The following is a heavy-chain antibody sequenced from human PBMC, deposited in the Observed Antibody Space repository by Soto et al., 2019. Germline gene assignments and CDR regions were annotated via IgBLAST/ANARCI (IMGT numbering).Heavy chain of an antibody. J-gene: IGHJ4*02. CDR3: ARVYCSGGGCYNYFDY. Sequence: QVQLQESGPGLVKPSQTLSLTCTVSGGSISSGDYYWSWIRQPPGKGLEWIGYIYYSGSTYYNPSLKSRVTISVDTSKNQFSLKLSSVTAADTAVYYCARVYCSGGGCYNYFDYWGQGTLVTVSS. D-gene: IGHD2-15*01. CDR1: GGSISSGDYY. V-gene: IGHV4-30-4*01. CDR2: IYYSGST.